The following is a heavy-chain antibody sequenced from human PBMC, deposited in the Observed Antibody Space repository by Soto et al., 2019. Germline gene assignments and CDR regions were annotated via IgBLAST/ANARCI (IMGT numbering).Heavy chain of an antibody. CDR3: ARPYQYDSAAQMDY. D-gene: IGHD3-22*01. J-gene: IGHJ4*02. CDR1: GFTFSNYN. CDR2: ITSTSSTT. Sequence: EVQLVESGGVLVQPGGSLRLTCTASGFTFSNYNMNWVRQAPGKWLEWISYITSTSSTTYYVDSVKGRFTISRDNAKNSLYLQMNSLRDEDTAVYYCARPYQYDSAAQMDYWGQGTLFTVSA. V-gene: IGHV3-48*02.